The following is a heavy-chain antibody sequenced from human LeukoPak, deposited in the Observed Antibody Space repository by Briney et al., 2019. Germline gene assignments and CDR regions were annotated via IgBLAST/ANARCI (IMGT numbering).Heavy chain of an antibody. CDR2: IKQDGSEK. D-gene: IGHD6-19*01. Sequence: GGSLRLSCAASGFTFSSYWMSWVRQAPGKGLEWVANIKQDGSEKYYVDSVKGRFTISRDNAKNSLYLQMNSLRAEDTAVYYCARDTLVGIAVAGTIFDYWGQGTLVTVSS. CDR1: GFTFSSYW. V-gene: IGHV3-7*01. CDR3: ARDTLVGIAVAGTIFDY. J-gene: IGHJ4*02.